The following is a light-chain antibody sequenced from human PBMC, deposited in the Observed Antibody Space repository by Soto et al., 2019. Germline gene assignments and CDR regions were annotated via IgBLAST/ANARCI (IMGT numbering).Light chain of an antibody. CDR1: QSVSRW. V-gene: IGKV1-5*03. CDR3: QQYNDNWT. J-gene: IGKJ1*01. CDR2: KAS. Sequence: DIQMTQSPSTLSASLGDSVIITCRDSQSVSRWLAWYQQKPGKAPKLLIYKASTLESGVPSRFSGSGSGTEFTLAISSLQPDDSATYYCQQYNDNWTFGQGTKV.